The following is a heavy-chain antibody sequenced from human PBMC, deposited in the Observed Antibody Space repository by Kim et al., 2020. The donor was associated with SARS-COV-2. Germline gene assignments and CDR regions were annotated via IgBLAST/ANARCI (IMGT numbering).Heavy chain of an antibody. CDR1: GGSFSGYY. V-gene: IGHV4-34*01. D-gene: IGHD3-22*01. J-gene: IGHJ6*02. CDR2: INHSGST. Sequence: SETLSLTCAVYGGSFSGYYWSWIRQPPGKGLEWIGEINHSGSTNYNPSLKSRVTISVDTSKNQFSLKLSSVTAADTAVYYCARRITMIVGYYYGMDVWGQGTTVTVSS. CDR3: ARRITMIVGYYYGMDV.